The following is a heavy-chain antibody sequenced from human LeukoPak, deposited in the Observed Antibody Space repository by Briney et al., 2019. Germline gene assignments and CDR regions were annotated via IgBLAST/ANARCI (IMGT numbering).Heavy chain of an antibody. V-gene: IGHV3-53*01. CDR3: ARGGYSSGWYTRD. D-gene: IGHD6-19*01. CDR1: GFTVSSNY. CDR2: IYSGGST. Sequence: GGSLRHSCAASGFTVSSNYMSWVRQAPGKGLEWVSVIYSGGSTYYADSVKGRFTISRDNSKNTLYLQMNSLRAEDTAVYYCARGGYSSGWYTRDWGQGTLVTVSS. J-gene: IGHJ4*02.